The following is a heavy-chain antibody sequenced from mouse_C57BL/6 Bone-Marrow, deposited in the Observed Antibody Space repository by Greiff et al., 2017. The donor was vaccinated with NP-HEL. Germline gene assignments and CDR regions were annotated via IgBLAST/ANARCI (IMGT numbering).Heavy chain of an antibody. J-gene: IGHJ2*01. CDR1: GYSFTSYY. V-gene: IGHV1-66*01. Sequence: QVQLKESGPELVKPGASVKISCTASGYSFTSYYIHWVKQRPGQGLEWIGWIYPGSGTTKYNEQFKGKATLTADTSSSTAYMQLSSLTSEDSAVYYCARAGLFLVYYFDYWGQGTTLTVSS. CDR3: ARAGLFLVYYFDY. CDR2: IYPGSGTT. D-gene: IGHD1-1*01.